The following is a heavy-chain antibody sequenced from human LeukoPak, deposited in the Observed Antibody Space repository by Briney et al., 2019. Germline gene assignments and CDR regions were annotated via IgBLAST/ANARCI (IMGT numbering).Heavy chain of an antibody. D-gene: IGHD2-2*02. CDR1: GGSFSGYY. J-gene: IGHJ6*03. CDR3: ARGKAYCSSTNCYRDYYYYYYMDV. Sequence: PSETLSLTCPVYGGSFSGYYWSWIRQPPGKGLEWIAEINHSGSTNYNPSLKSRVTISVDTSKNQFSLKLSSVTAADTAVYYCARGKAYCSSTNCYRDYYYYYYMDVWGKGTTVTVSS. CDR2: INHSGST. V-gene: IGHV4-34*01.